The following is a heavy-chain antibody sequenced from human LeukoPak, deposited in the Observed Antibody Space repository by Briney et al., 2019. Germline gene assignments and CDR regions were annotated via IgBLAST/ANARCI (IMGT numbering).Heavy chain of an antibody. V-gene: IGHV4-61*01. D-gene: IGHD5-18*01. CDR2: VYYSGST. CDR1: GRSISSSSYY. Sequence: SETLSLTCTVSGRSISSSSYYWSWIRQPPGKGLEWIGYVYYSGSTDYNPSLKSRVTISIDTSKKQYSLNLRSVTATDSAVHYCAASNQLWLRGLFDYRGQGTLVTVSS. J-gene: IGHJ4*02. CDR3: AASNQLWLRGLFDY.